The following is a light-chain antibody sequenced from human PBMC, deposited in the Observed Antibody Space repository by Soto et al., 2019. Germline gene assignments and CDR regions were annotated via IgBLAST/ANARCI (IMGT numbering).Light chain of an antibody. CDR3: QTWGTEIHYV. CDR1: SGHSSYA. CDR2: LNSDGSH. V-gene: IGLV4-69*01. J-gene: IGLJ1*01. Sequence: QLVLTQSPSASASLGASVKLTCTLSSGHSSYAIAWHQQQPEKGPRYLMKLNSDGSHSKGDGIPDRFSGSSSGAERYLTISSLQSEDEADYYCQTWGTEIHYVFGTGTKLTVL.